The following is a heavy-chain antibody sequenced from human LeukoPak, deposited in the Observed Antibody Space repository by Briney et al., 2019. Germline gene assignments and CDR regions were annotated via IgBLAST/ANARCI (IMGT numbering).Heavy chain of an antibody. D-gene: IGHD6-19*01. Sequence: GGSLRLSCAASGFTFSRYSMNWVRQAPGKGLEWVSSISSSSSYIYYADSVKGRFTISRDNAKNSLYLQMNSLRAEDTAVYYCASDLVYSSGHSLWGKGTTVTVSS. V-gene: IGHV3-21*01. J-gene: IGHJ6*04. CDR2: ISSSSSYI. CDR3: ASDLVYSSGHSL. CDR1: GFTFSRYS.